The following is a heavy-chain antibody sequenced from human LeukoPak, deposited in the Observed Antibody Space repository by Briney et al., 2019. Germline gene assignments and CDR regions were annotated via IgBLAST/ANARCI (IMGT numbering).Heavy chain of an antibody. CDR2: INPNSGGT. D-gene: IGHD3-3*01. V-gene: IGHV1-2*02. CDR3: ASDSDFWSGPEGGWFDP. CDR1: GDTFTGYY. J-gene: IGHJ5*02. Sequence: ASVKVSCEASGDTFTGYYMHWGRPAPGQGLGCMGWINPNSGGTNYAQKFPARVTTTRDTSISTAYMELSRLRSDDTAVYYCASDSDFWSGPEGGWFDPWGQGTLVTVSS.